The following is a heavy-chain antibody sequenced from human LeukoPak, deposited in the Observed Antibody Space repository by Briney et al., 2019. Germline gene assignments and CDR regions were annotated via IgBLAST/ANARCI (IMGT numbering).Heavy chain of an antibody. J-gene: IGHJ6*02. Sequence: GGSLRLSCAASGFTVSSNYMSWVRQAPGKGLEWVSVIYSGGSTYYADSVKGRFTISRDNSKNTLYLQMNSLRAEDTAVYYCAKDSWGYCSGGSCFHGMDVWGQGTTVTVSS. CDR2: IYSGGST. V-gene: IGHV3-53*05. CDR3: AKDSWGYCSGGSCFHGMDV. D-gene: IGHD2-15*01. CDR1: GFTVSSNY.